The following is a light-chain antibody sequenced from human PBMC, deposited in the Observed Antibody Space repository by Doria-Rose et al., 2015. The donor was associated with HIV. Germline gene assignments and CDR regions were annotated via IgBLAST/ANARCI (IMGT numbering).Light chain of an antibody. CDR3: QQYGTSRGT. V-gene: IGKV3-20*01. CDR2: DAS. J-gene: IGKJ5*01. CDR1: QRVKSSY. Sequence: TQSPGTLSLSPGERATLSCRASQRVKSSYIAWYQQKPGQAPRLLIYDASTRATGIPDRFSGSVSGTDFTLTISRLEPEDVAVYYCQQYGTSRGTFGQGTRLEIK.